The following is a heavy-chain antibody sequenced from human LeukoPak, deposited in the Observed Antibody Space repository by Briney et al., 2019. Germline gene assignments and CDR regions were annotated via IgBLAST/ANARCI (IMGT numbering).Heavy chain of an antibody. CDR2: ITDYSGNT. V-gene: IGHV1-18*01. J-gene: IGHJ4*02. Sequence: GASVKVSCKASGYTFTSYGISWVRQAPGQGLEWMGWITDYSGNTNYAQKFQGRVTMTTDTSTSTAYMELRSLRSDDTAVYYCAGDDSIAAAGTWFDYWGQGTLVTVSS. D-gene: IGHD6-13*01. CDR3: AGDDSIAAAGTWFDY. CDR1: GYTFTSYG.